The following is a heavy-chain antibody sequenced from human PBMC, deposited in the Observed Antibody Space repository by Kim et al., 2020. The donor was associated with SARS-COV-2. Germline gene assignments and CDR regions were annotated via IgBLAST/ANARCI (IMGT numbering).Heavy chain of an antibody. CDR3: AKGTTYYFDTSGYYDY. Sequence: SVKGRFTISRDNSKNTLYLQMNNLGAEDTAVYYCAKGTTYYFDTSGYYDYWGQGTLVTVSS. J-gene: IGHJ4*02. D-gene: IGHD3-22*01. V-gene: IGHV3-23*01.